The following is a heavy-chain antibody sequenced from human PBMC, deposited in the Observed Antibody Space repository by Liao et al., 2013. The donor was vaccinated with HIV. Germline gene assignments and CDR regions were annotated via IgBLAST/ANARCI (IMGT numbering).Heavy chain of an antibody. Sequence: QVQLQESGPGLVKPSETLSLTCTVSGGSISSYYWSWIRQPAGKGLEWIGRIYSSGSTNYNPSLKSRVSMSVDTSKNQFSLNLISVTAADTAVYYCARGVRGQWLVEYLDYWGQGILVTVSS. J-gene: IGHJ4*02. V-gene: IGHV4-4*07. D-gene: IGHD6-19*01. CDR3: ARGVRGQWLVEYLDY. CDR2: IYSSGST. CDR1: GGSISSYY.